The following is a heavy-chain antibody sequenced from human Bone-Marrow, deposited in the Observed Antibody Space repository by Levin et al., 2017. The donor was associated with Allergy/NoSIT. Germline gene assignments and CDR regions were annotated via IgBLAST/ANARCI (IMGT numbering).Heavy chain of an antibody. V-gene: IGHV1-69*04. CDR2: IIPILGVP. CDR1: GGTFSSDT. J-gene: IGHJ4*02. CDR3: ARESGSYSDRVYFFEH. D-gene: IGHD1-26*01. Sequence: ASVKVSCKASGGTFSSDTISWVRQAPGQGLEWMGRIIPILGVPQYAQNFQGRVTITTDRSTSTDYLELSSLRSEDTAGYYFARESGSYSDRVYFFEHWGQGTLVNVSS.